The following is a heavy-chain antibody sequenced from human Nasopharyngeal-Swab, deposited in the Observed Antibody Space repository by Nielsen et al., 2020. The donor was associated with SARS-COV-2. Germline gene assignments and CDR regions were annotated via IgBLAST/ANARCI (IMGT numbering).Heavy chain of an antibody. Sequence: ASVLVSSNAADYTFTSYDINWVRQPTGQGLEWMGWMNPNSGNTGYAQNFQGRFTMTRNTSISTAYMELSSLRSEDTAVYYCARALLLHAFDIWGQGTMVTVSS. D-gene: IGHD2-21*01. CDR3: ARALLLHAFDI. CDR1: DYTFTSYD. V-gene: IGHV1-8*01. CDR2: MNPNSGNT. J-gene: IGHJ3*02.